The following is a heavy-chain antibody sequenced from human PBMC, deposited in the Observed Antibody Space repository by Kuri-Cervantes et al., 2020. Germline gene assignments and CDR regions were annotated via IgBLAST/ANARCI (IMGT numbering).Heavy chain of an antibody. CDR1: GFTFSSYA. CDR3: AREGGGRSIAARPLDY. V-gene: IGHV3-30*04. D-gene: IGHD6-6*01. Sequence: GGSLRLSCAASGFTFSSYAMHWVRQAPGKGLQCVAVISYDGRNKYYADSVKGRFTISRDNSKNTLYLQMNSLRAEDTAVYYCAREGGGRSIAARPLDYWGQGTLVTVSS. J-gene: IGHJ4*02. CDR2: ISYDGRNK.